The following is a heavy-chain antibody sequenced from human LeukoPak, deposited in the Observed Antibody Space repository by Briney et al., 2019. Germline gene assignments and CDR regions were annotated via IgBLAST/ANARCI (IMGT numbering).Heavy chain of an antibody. J-gene: IGHJ4*02. Sequence: GGSLRLSCVTSGFTFSHYAMHWVRQAPGKGLEWVAVIWNDGSDKYYGDSVKGRFTISSDNAKKTVYLQMNSLRVEETAVYYCAKDAQRGFDYSNSLESWGQGALVTVSS. D-gene: IGHD4-11*01. CDR3: AKDAQRGFDYSNSLES. CDR1: GFTFSHYA. V-gene: IGHV3-33*06. CDR2: IWNDGSDK.